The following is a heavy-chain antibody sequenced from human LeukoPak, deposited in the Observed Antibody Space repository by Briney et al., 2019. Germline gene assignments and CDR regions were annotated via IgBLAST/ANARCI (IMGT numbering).Heavy chain of an antibody. CDR3: AKGGYSSGWTGWFDP. D-gene: IGHD6-19*01. Sequence: PGGSLRLSCAASGFTFDDYAMHWVRQAPGKGLEWVSGISWNSGSIGYADSVKGRFTISRDNAKNSLYLQMNSLRAEDTASYYCAKGGYSSGWTGWFDPWGQGTLVTVSS. CDR2: ISWNSGSI. J-gene: IGHJ5*02. V-gene: IGHV3-9*01. CDR1: GFTFDDYA.